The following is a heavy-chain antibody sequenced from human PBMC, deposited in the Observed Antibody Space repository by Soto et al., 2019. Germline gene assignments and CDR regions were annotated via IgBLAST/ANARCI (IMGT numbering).Heavy chain of an antibody. D-gene: IGHD3-16*01. J-gene: IGHJ5*02. CDR3: ARVGGINWFDP. V-gene: IGHV4-31*03. CDR1: GGSISSGGYY. CDR2: IYYSGST. Sequence: QVQLQESGPGLVKPSQTLSLTCTVSGGSISSGGYYWSWIRQHPGKGLEWIGYIYYSGSTYYNPSLESRVTMSVDTSENQCSLKLSSVTAADTAVYYCARVGGINWFDPWGQGTLVTVSS.